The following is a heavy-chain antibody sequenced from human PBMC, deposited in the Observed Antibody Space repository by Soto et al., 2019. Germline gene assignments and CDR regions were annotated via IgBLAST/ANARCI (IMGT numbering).Heavy chain of an antibody. CDR3: AKAPHDSGHYNWFDP. Sequence: EVQLSESGGGLVQPGGSLRLSCAASGFTFSGYAMTWVRQAPGKGLEWVSTISGSGGGTDYADSVKGRCTISRDNSKNTLYLQMNSLTAEDTAVYYCAKAPHDSGHYNWFDPWGQGTLVTVSS. CDR1: GFTFSGYA. V-gene: IGHV3-23*01. D-gene: IGHD6-25*01. J-gene: IGHJ5*02. CDR2: ISGSGGGT.